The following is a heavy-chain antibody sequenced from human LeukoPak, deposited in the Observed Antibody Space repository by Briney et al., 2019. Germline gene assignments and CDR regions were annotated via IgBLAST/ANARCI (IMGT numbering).Heavy chain of an antibody. CDR1: GFTFSSYA. CDR2: ISGSGGST. D-gene: IGHD6-19*01. Sequence: GGSLRLSCAASGFTFSSYAMSWVRQAPGKGLEWVSAISGSGGSTYHADSVKGRFTISRDNAKNSLYLQMNSLRAEDTALYYCAKDMTPLIAVAGVFDYWGQGTLVTVSS. CDR3: AKDMTPLIAVAGVFDY. J-gene: IGHJ4*02. V-gene: IGHV3-23*01.